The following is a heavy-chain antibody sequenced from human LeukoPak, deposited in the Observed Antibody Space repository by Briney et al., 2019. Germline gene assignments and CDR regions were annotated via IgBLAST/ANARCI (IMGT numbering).Heavy chain of an antibody. Sequence: PGGSLRLSCAASGFTFSTFDMNWVRQAPGKGLEWVSYISSGSSTIYHADSVKGRFTISRDNAKNSLYLQMNSLRAEDTAVYYCARLRRPYSGSYYASEIFDYWGQGTLVTVSS. V-gene: IGHV3-48*01. J-gene: IGHJ4*02. CDR2: ISSGSSTI. D-gene: IGHD1-26*01. CDR1: GFTFSTFD. CDR3: ARLRRPYSGSYYASEIFDY.